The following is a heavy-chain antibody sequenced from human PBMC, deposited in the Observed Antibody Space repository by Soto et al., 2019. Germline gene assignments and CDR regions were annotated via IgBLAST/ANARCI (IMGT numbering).Heavy chain of an antibody. V-gene: IGHV1-3*01. CDR2: INAGNGNT. Sequence: ASVKVSCKASGYTFTSYAMHWVRQAPGQRLEWMGWINAGNGNTKCSQKFQGRVTITRDTSASTAYMELSSLRSEDTAVYYCARDPSYYGMDFWGQGTTVTVSS. CDR3: ARDPSYYGMDF. CDR1: GYTFTSYA. J-gene: IGHJ6*02.